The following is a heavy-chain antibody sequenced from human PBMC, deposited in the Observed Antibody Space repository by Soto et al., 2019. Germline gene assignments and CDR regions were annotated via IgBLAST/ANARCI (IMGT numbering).Heavy chain of an antibody. CDR2: IGSRGDST. Sequence: EVQLLESGGGLVQPGGSLRLSCAASGFTFSSFAMSWVRQAPGKGLEWVSAIGSRGDSTYYADSVKGRFTISRDNSKNTLYLQMNRLRAEDTAVYYCAKDLTYGYNSGRPLDPWGQGTLVTVSS. D-gene: IGHD6-19*01. V-gene: IGHV3-23*01. CDR1: GFTFSSFA. J-gene: IGHJ5*02. CDR3: AKDLTYGYNSGRPLDP.